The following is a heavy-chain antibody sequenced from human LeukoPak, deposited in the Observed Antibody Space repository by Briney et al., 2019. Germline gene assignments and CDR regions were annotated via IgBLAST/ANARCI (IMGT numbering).Heavy chain of an antibody. CDR2: ISYDGNHK. D-gene: IGHD3-10*01. CDR1: GFIFSNFG. CDR3: ARDRRYYYGSGSYLIWFDP. V-gene: IGHV3-30*03. Sequence: GGSLRLSCAVSGFIFSNFGMHWVRQAPGKGLEWVAIISYDGNHKLYADSVKGRFTISRDNSKNTLYLQMNSLRAEDTAVYYCARDRRYYYGSGSYLIWFDPWGQGTLVTVSS. J-gene: IGHJ5*02.